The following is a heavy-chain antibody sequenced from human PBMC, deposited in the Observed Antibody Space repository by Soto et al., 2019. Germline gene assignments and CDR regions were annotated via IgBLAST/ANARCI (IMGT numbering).Heavy chain of an antibody. D-gene: IGHD2-21*02. CDR3: ARSYSGGDAYFDY. J-gene: IGHJ4*02. CDR1: GGSISSGGYA. CDR2: IYQSGST. V-gene: IGHV4-30-2*01. Sequence: PSETLSLTCAVSGGSISSGGYAWAWIRQPPGKGLEWVGYIYQSGSTYHNPSLKSRVTIAADRSKNQFSLNLASVTAADTAVYYCARSYSGGDAYFDYWGQGTVVTVSS.